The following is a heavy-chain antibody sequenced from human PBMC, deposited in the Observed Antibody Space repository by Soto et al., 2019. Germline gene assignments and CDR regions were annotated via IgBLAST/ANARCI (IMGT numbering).Heavy chain of an antibody. CDR1: GGTFSRYA. D-gene: IGHD6-19*01. Sequence: QVQLVQSGAEVKKYGSSVKVSCKASGGTFSRYAISWVRQAPGQGLEWMGGITPMFGTANYAQRFQGRVTIIADESTSTAYMQLSSLRSDDTAVYYCAQTLGLAVAGPGRFDLWGRGTLVTVSS. CDR2: ITPMFGTA. J-gene: IGHJ2*01. V-gene: IGHV1-69*12. CDR3: AQTLGLAVAGPGRFDL.